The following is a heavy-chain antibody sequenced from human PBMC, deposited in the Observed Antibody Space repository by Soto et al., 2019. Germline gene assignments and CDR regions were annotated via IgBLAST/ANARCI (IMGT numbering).Heavy chain of an antibody. Sequence: SETLSLTCTVSGGSISSSSYYWGWIRQPPGKGLEWIGSIYYSGSTYYNPSLKSRVTISVDTSKNQFSLKLSSVTAADTAVYYCARPYYGGNSNWFDPWGQGTLVTVS. CDR3: ARPYYGGNSNWFDP. CDR1: GGSISSSSYY. J-gene: IGHJ5*02. V-gene: IGHV4-39*01. D-gene: IGHD4-17*01. CDR2: IYYSGST.